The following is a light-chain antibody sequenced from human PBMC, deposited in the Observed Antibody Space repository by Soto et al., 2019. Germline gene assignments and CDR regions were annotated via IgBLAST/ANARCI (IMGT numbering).Light chain of an antibody. Sequence: QSVLTQPPSASGSPGQSVTISCTGTSSDGGGYNYVSWYQQHPGKAPKLMIYEVSKRPSGVPDRFSSSKSGNTASLTVSGLQAEDEADYYCSSYAGSNNRYFFGTGTKVTVL. CDR2: EVS. V-gene: IGLV2-8*01. CDR1: SSDGGGYNY. J-gene: IGLJ1*01. CDR3: SSYAGSNNRYF.